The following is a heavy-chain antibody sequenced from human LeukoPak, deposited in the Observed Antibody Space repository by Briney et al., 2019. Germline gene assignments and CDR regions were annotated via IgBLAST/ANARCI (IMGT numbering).Heavy chain of an antibody. Sequence: GGSLRLSCAASGFTFSDYYMNWIRQAPGKGLEWVSSISSSGSTTNYADSAKGRFTISRDNAKNSLYLQMNSLRAEDTAVYYCARDSYGYSSSWYDYWGQGTLVTVSS. CDR1: GFTFSDYY. J-gene: IGHJ4*02. CDR2: ISSSGSTT. V-gene: IGHV3-11*04. D-gene: IGHD6-13*01. CDR3: ARDSYGYSSSWYDY.